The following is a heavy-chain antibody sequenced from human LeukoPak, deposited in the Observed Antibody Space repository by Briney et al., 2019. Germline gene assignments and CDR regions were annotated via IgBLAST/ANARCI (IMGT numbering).Heavy chain of an antibody. CDR1: GLTLSNVW. D-gene: IGHD2-15*01. J-gene: IGHJ4*02. Sequence: PGGSLRLSCAVSGLTLSNVWMNWVRQAPGEGLEWVGRIRSRGDGGTTDFAAPVKGRFTISRDDSKNTLYLQMNSLTSEDTALYYCTQGSGQYFNYWGQGTLVTVSS. V-gene: IGHV3-15*07. CDR3: TQGSGQYFNY. CDR2: IRSRGDGGTT.